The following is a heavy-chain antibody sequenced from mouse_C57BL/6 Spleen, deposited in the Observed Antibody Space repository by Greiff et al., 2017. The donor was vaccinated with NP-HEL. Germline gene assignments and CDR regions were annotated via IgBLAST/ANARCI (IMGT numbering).Heavy chain of an antibody. CDR2: IWSGGST. CDR3: ARNYGVGTWTYFDV. CDR1: GFSLTSYG. V-gene: IGHV2-2*01. J-gene: IGHJ1*03. D-gene: IGHD1-1*01. Sequence: QVQLKESGPGLVQPSQSLSITCTVSGFSLTSYGVHWVRQSPGKGLEWLGVIWSGGSTDYNAAFISRLSISKDNSKSQVFFKMNSLQADDTAIYYCARNYGVGTWTYFDVWGTGTTVTVSS.